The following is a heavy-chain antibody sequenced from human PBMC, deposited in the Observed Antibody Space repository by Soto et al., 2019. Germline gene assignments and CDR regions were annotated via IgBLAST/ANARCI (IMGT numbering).Heavy chain of an antibody. Sequence: QVQLQESGPGLVKPSETLSLTCTVPGGSVSIGTYYWSWIRQPPGKGLEWIGFIHYSGRTNYNPSLKSRVTMAVDTSKNQFPLKCTSVNAADTAAYDCTRGGDAYKNGHWGQGTLVTVYS. CDR2: IHYSGRT. CDR1: GGSVSIGTYY. J-gene: IGHJ4*02. D-gene: IGHD2-21*01. CDR3: TRGGDAYKNGH. V-gene: IGHV4-61*01.